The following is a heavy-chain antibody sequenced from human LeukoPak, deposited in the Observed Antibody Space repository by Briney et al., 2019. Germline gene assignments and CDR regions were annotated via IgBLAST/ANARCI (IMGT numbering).Heavy chain of an antibody. CDR3: ARGPYCSSTSCHPVWFDP. Sequence: SAKVSCKASGGTFSSYAISCVRQAPRQRLEWMGGIIPIFGTANYAQKFQGRVTITTDESTSTAYMELSSLRSEDTAVYYCARGPYCSSTSCHPVWFDPWGQGTLVTVSS. V-gene: IGHV1-69*05. CDR2: IIPIFGTA. D-gene: IGHD2-2*01. J-gene: IGHJ5*02. CDR1: GGTFSSYA.